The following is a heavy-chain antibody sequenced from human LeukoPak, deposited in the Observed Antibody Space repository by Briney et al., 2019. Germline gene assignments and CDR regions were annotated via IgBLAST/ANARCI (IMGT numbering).Heavy chain of an antibody. Sequence: GGSLRLSCAASGFTFSNYWMIWVRQAPGKGLEWVASIKQDGSEKYYVDSVKGRFTISRDNAKNSLYLQMNSLRVEDTALYYCAKDSNRDYYDNSGYYIVVLFDQRGQGTLVTVSS. CDR1: GFTFSNYW. CDR3: AKDSNRDYYDNSGYYIVVLFDQ. CDR2: IKQDGSEK. D-gene: IGHD3-22*01. V-gene: IGHV3-7*01. J-gene: IGHJ4*02.